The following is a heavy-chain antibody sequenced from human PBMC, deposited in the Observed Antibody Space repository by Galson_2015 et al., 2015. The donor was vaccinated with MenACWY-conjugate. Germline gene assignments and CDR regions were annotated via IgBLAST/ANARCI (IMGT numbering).Heavy chain of an antibody. J-gene: IGHJ4*02. CDR1: GFTLSTYS. D-gene: IGHD3-22*01. Sequence: SLRLSCAASGFTLSTYSMSWVRQAPGKGLEWVSYINSRSSTISYADSVRGRITISGDNAKNSLYLQVNSLRAEDTAVYYCARVRSGGYFDSWGLGTLVTVSS. CDR2: INSRSSTI. V-gene: IGHV3-48*01. CDR3: ARVRSGGYFDS.